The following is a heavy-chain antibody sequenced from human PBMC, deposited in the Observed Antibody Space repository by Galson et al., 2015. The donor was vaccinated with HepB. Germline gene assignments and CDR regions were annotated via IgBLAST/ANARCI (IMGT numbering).Heavy chain of an antibody. CDR3: AREEAGTYCFDT. J-gene: IGHJ4*02. Sequence: ISGDSVSSNTAAWNWIRQSSSRGLEWLGRTYYRSMWYNDYAPSVKSRIIVNPDTSRNQFSLELTSVTPDDTAVYFCAREEAGTYCFDTWGQGTLVTVSS. CDR1: GDSVSSNTAA. V-gene: IGHV6-1*01. D-gene: IGHD6-19*01. CDR2: TYYRSMWYN.